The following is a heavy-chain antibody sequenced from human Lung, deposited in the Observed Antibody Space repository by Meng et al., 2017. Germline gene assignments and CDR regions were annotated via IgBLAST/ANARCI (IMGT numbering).Heavy chain of an antibody. CDR2: IFHSGST. J-gene: IGHJ4*02. CDR1: GGSISSDNW. V-gene: IGHV4-4*02. D-gene: IGHD2-21*01. CDR3: TKNDFYCLGY. Sequence: LQGWGPGLVNPAGTPSLTCAVCGGSISSDNWWSWVRQPQGKGLEWIGEIFHSGSTNYNPSLKSRITISVDKPKNQFSLTLSSVTAADTAVYYCTKNDFYCLGYWGQGTLVTVSS.